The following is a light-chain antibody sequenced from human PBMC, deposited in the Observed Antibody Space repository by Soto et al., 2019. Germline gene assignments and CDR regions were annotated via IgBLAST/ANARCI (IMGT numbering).Light chain of an antibody. CDR1: QSVNRN. CDR2: SAS. CDR3: QQYNNWLPYT. V-gene: IGKV3-15*01. Sequence: EIVMTQSPATLSVSPGERATLSCRASQSVNRNLAWYQQKPGQAPRLLIYSASTRATGIPARFSGSGSGTEFTLTISSLQSEDLAVYYCQQYNNWLPYTFGQGTNLEIK. J-gene: IGKJ2*01.